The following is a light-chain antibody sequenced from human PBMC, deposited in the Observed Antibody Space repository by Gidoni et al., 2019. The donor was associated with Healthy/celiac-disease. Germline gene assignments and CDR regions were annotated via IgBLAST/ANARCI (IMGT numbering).Light chain of an antibody. J-gene: IGKJ2*01. V-gene: IGKV1-33*01. Sequence: IQMTQSPSSLSASVGDRVTITCQSSQAIRNYLNWYQQKPGKAPKLLIYDASNLETGVPSRCSGSGSGTDFTFTIRSLQTEDIAKYYCQQYDNLPRTFGQGTKLEIK. CDR1: QAIRNY. CDR2: DAS. CDR3: QQYDNLPRT.